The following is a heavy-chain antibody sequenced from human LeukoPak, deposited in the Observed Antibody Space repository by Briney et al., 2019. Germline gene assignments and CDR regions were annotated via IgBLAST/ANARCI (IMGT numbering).Heavy chain of an antibody. CDR1: GYTFTSYA. CDR2: SNAGNGNT. V-gene: IGHV1-3*01. J-gene: IGHJ4*02. CDR3: ARGGSGSAYYFDY. D-gene: IGHD3-10*01. Sequence: ASVKVSCKASGYTFTSYAMHWVRQAPGQRLEWMGWSNAGNGNTKYSQKFQGRVTITRDTSASTAYMELSSLRSEDTAVYYCARGGSGSAYYFDYWGQGTLVTVSS.